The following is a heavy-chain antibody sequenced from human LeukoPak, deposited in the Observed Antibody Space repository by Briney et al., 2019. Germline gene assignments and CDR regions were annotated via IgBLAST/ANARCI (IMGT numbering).Heavy chain of an antibody. Sequence: SETLSLTCTVSGGSISTYFWSWIRQPAGKGLEWIGRIYASGKTNYNPSLKSRVTMSVDTPKNQFSLKMSSVTAADTAVYYCARDLGYYDSSGYSDYWGQGTLVTVSS. J-gene: IGHJ4*02. V-gene: IGHV4-4*07. CDR1: GGSISTYF. CDR2: IYASGKT. D-gene: IGHD3-22*01. CDR3: ARDLGYYDSSGYSDY.